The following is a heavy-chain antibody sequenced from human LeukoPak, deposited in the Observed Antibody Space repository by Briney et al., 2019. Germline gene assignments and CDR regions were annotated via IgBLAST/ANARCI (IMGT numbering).Heavy chain of an antibody. CDR3: ARSRWLRFGDPTYYMDV. Sequence: PSETLSLTCAVYGGSFSGYYWSWIRQPPGKGLEWIGEINHSGSTNYNPSLKSRVTISVDTSKNQFSLKLSSVTAADTAVYYCARSRWLRFGDPTYYMDVWGKGTTVTVSS. V-gene: IGHV4-34*01. J-gene: IGHJ6*03. CDR1: GGSFSGYY. D-gene: IGHD5-12*01. CDR2: INHSGST.